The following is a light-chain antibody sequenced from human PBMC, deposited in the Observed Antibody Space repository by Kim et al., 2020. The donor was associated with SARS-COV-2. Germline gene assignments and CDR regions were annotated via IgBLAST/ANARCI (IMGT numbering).Light chain of an antibody. CDR3: QVWDSSTAWV. J-gene: IGLJ3*02. V-gene: IGLV3-9*01. CDR1: NIGSKN. CDR2: RDS. Sequence: SYELTQPLSVSVAPGQTARITCGGNNIGSKNVYWYQQKPGQAPVLVIYRDSNRPSGIPERFSGSNSGNTATLTISRAQAGDEADYYCQVWDSSTAWVFGGGTQLTVL.